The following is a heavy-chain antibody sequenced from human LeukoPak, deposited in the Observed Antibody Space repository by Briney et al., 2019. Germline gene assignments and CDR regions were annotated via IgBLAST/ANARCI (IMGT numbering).Heavy chain of an antibody. J-gene: IGHJ1*01. CDR1: GYSFSNYD. Sequence: GASVKVSCKPSGYSFSNYDINWVRLRQASEQGPEWMGWMNPHRGDTGSPERFRGRISMTWDTSTSTAYLEVTDLTSDDTAVYYCARGPGPDSWTAEYFQHWGQGTLVTVSS. V-gene: IGHV1-8*02. CDR2: MNPHRGDT. CDR3: ARGPGPDSWTAEYFQH. D-gene: IGHD6-13*01.